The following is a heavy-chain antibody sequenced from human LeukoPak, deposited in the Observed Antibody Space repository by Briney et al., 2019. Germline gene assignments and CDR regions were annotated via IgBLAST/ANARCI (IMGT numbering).Heavy chain of an antibody. V-gene: IGHV2-5*02. J-gene: IGHJ4*02. CDR1: GFSLTTRPLG. CDR3: AHRRSGYDWNHGYFDY. CDR2: TYWDNDK. Sequence: SGPTLVKPTQTLSLTCSLSGFSLTTRPLGVGWIRQPPGKALEWLAVTYWDNDKRYNPSLKTRLTVTTATSKNQVVLIMTNMDPVDTATYYCAHRRSGYDWNHGYFDYWGLGTLVTVSS. D-gene: IGHD1-20*01.